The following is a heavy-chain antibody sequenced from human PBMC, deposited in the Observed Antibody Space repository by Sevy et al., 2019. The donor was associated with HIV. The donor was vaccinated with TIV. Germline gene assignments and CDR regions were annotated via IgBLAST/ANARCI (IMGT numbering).Heavy chain of an antibody. D-gene: IGHD3-22*01. J-gene: IGHJ4*02. Sequence: GESLKISCKGSGYSFTSHWIGWVRHMPGKGLEWMGIIFPDDSEPRYSPSFQCQVTFSADKSINTAYLQWGSLKASDTAMYYCATSRSGYFDSSGYYIYWGQGTLVTVSS. V-gene: IGHV5-51*01. CDR2: IFPDDSEP. CDR3: ATSRSGYFDSSGYYIY. CDR1: GYSFTSHW.